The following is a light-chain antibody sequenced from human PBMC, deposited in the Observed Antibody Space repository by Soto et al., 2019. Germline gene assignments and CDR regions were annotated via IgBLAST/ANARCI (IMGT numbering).Light chain of an antibody. V-gene: IGKV3D-15*01. Sequence: ENVLTQSPGTLSLSPGERATLSCRASQTVYNGFLAWYQQKPGQAPRLLIYGASNRATGIPDRFSGSGSGTEFTLTISSLQSEDFAVYYCQQYNNWPPITFGQGTRLEI. J-gene: IGKJ5*01. CDR1: QTVYNGF. CDR3: QQYNNWPPIT. CDR2: GAS.